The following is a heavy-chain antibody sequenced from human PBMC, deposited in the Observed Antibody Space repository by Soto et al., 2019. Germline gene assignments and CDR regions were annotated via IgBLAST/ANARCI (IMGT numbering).Heavy chain of an antibody. CDR1: GGSISSYY. J-gene: IGHJ6*02. V-gene: IGHV4-59*01. Sequence: QVQLQESGPGLVKPSETLSLTCTVSGGSISSYYWSWIRQPPGKGLEWIGYIYYSGSTNYNPSLKSRVTISVDTSKNQFSLKLSSVTAADTAVYYCARNAYYDFWSGYYRGAYYYYGMDVWGQGTTVTVSS. CDR3: ARNAYYDFWSGYYRGAYYYYGMDV. CDR2: IYYSGST. D-gene: IGHD3-3*01.